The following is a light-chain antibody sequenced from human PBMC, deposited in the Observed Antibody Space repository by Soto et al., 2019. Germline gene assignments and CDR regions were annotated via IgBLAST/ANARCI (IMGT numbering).Light chain of an antibody. Sequence: DIQMTQSPFTLSASVGDRVTITCRASQSISSWLAWYQQKPGKAPKLLIYDASSLESGVPSRFSGSGSGTEITLTISRLPPDDFATYYCQPYNSSWTFGQGTKVDIK. V-gene: IGKV1-5*01. CDR1: QSISSW. CDR3: QPYNSSWT. CDR2: DAS. J-gene: IGKJ1*01.